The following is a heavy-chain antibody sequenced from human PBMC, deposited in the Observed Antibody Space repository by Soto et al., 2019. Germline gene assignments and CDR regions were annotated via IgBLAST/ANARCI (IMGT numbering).Heavy chain of an antibody. V-gene: IGHV4-34*01. CDR3: AREGRYCSSTSCYGWWFDP. CDR1: GVSFSDYY. Sequence: SETLSLTGAVYGVSFSDYYWNWIRQPPGKGLEWIGEINHSGSTNYNPSLKSRVTISVDTSKNQFSLKLSSVTAADTAVYYCAREGRYCSSTSCYGWWFDPWGQGTLVTVSS. D-gene: IGHD2-2*01. J-gene: IGHJ5*02. CDR2: INHSGST.